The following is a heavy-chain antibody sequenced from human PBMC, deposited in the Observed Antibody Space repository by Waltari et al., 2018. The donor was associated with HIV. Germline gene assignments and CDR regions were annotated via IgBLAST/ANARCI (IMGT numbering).Heavy chain of an antibody. CDR1: GVTVIGSY. D-gene: IGHD4-17*01. Sequence: VQRQRWGAGLLLPPETLSPTCAVAGVTVIGSYSYCVRRSPGTGLEWVGQINHSGSTNYTPSPQSRVTMSVDTSKNHFSLNLSSVTAPASAVYHCARQHDYGGPTSKYYQYYGMDVWGQGTTVTVS. CDR3: ARQHDYGGPTSKYYQYYGMDV. J-gene: IGHJ6*02. CDR2: INHSGST. V-gene: IGHV4-34*01.